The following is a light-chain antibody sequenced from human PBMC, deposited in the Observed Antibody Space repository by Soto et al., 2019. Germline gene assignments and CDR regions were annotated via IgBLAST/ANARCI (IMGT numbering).Light chain of an antibody. Sequence: IVMTQSPATLSVSPGERATLSCRASQGIGSTLAWYQQKPGQTPRLLIYDASTRATGIPARFSGIGSGTEFTLIISSLQSEDFGVYYCQHYKTWPLSFGGGPKVDI. J-gene: IGKJ4*01. CDR2: DAS. CDR1: QGIGST. V-gene: IGKV3-15*01. CDR3: QHYKTWPLS.